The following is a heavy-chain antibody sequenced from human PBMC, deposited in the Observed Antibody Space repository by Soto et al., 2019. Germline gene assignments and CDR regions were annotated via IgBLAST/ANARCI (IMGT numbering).Heavy chain of an antibody. CDR3: ARSGYDSVMVYDY. V-gene: IGHV3-64D*08. J-gene: IGHJ4*02. CDR2: ISSNGGST. Sequence: GGSLRLSCSASGFTFSSYAMHWVRQAPGKGLEYVSAISSNGGSTYYADSVKGRFTISRDNSKNTLYLQMSSLRAEDTALYHCARSGYDSVMVYDYWGQGTLVTVPQ. CDR1: GFTFSSYA. D-gene: IGHD5-12*01.